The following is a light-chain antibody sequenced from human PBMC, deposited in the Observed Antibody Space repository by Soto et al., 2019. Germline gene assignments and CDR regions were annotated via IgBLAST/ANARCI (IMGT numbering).Light chain of an antibody. CDR2: EVS. V-gene: IGLV2-14*01. J-gene: IGLJ3*02. CDR3: SSFTSSSTPV. CDR1: SSDVGGYNY. Sequence: QSALTQPASVSGSPGQSITISCTGTSSDVGGYNYVSWYHQHPGNAPKLIIYEVSDRPSGVSNRFSGSKSGNTASLTISGLQAEDEADYYCSSFTSSSTPVFGGGTKLTVL.